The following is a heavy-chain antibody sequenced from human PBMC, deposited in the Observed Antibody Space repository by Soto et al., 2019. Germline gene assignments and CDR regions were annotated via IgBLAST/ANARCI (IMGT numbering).Heavy chain of an antibody. V-gene: IGHV1-18*01. D-gene: IGHD3-3*01. CDR3: ARVSGGRFLEWLFSAYMDV. J-gene: IGHJ6*03. CDR1: GYTFTSYG. CDR2: ISAYNGNT. Sequence: ASVKVSCKASGYTFTSYGIGWVRQAPGQGLEWMGRISAYNGNTNYAQKLQGRVTMTTDTSTSTAYMELRSLRSDDTAVYYCARVSGGRFLEWLFSAYMDVWGKGTTVTVSS.